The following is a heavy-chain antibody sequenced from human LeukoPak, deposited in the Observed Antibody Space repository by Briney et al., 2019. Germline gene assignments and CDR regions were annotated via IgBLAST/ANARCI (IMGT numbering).Heavy chain of an antibody. D-gene: IGHD3-9*01. CDR1: GCSISSYY. CDR2: IYTSGST. J-gene: IGHJ3*02. Sequence: SETLSVTCIVSGCSISSYYWSWIRQPAGKGLEWIGRIYTSGSTNYNPSLKSRVTMSVDTSKNQFYLKLSSVTAADTPVYYGARYYDILTGYYGGDAFDIRGQATKVTVSS. CDR3: ARYYDILTGYYGGDAFDI. V-gene: IGHV4-4*07.